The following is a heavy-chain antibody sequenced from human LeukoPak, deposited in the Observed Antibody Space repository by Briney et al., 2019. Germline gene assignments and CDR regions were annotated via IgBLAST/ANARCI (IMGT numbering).Heavy chain of an antibody. CDR2: IDNSGST. CDR3: ARVLTGYGNWFDP. D-gene: IGHD3-9*01. J-gene: IGHJ5*02. Sequence: SQTLSLTCTVSGGSISSSYWSWVRQPPGKGLEWIGYIDNSGSTNYNPSLKSRVTISVDTSKNQFSLKLSSVTAADTAVYYCARVLTGYGNWFDPWGQGTLVTVSS. V-gene: IGHV4-59*01. CDR1: GGSISSSY.